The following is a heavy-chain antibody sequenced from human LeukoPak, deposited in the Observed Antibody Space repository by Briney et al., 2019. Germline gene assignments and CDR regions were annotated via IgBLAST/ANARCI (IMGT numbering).Heavy chain of an antibody. Sequence: ASVKVSCKASGYTFTSYYMHWVRQAPGQGLEWMGIINPSGGSTSYAQKFQGRVTVTRDTSTSTVYMELSSLRSEDTAVYYCARGPYYYYDSSGYYSKGAFDIWGQGTMVTVSS. J-gene: IGHJ3*02. CDR3: ARGPYYYYDSSGYYSKGAFDI. CDR1: GYTFTSYY. D-gene: IGHD3-22*01. CDR2: INPSGGST. V-gene: IGHV1-46*01.